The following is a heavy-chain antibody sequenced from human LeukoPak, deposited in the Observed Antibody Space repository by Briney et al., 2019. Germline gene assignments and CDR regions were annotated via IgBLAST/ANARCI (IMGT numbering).Heavy chain of an antibody. CDR1: GGSISSSIYY. Sequence: SETLSLTCNVSGGSISSSIYYWGWIRQPPGKGLEWIGNIYYSGSTYYNPSLKSRVTISVDTSKNQFSLKLSSVTAADTAVYYCARDSYYDILTGYNWFDPWGQGTLVTVSS. CDR2: IYYSGST. D-gene: IGHD3-9*01. CDR3: ARDSYYDILTGYNWFDP. V-gene: IGHV4-39*02. J-gene: IGHJ5*02.